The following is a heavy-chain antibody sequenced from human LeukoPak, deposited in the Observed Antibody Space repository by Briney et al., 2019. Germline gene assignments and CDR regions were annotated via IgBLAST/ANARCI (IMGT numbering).Heavy chain of an antibody. CDR2: TRNKANGYTT. CDR1: GFTFSDYY. Sequence: GGSLRLSCAASGFTFSDYYMDWVRQAPGKGLEWVGRTRNKANGYTTEYAASVTGRFTVSRDDSKNSLYLQMSSLRVEDTAAYYCARIVQWPKGFDHWGQGTLVTVSS. D-gene: IGHD6-19*01. J-gene: IGHJ4*02. CDR3: ARIVQWPKGFDH. V-gene: IGHV3-72*01.